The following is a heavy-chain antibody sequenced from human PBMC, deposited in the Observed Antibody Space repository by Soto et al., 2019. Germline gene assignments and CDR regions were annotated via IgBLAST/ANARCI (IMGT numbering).Heavy chain of an antibody. Sequence: PSETLSLTCTVSGGSISSGDYYWSWIRQPPGKGLEWIGYIYYSGSTYYNPSLKSRVTISVDTSKNQFSLKLSSVTAADTAVYYCARETLIGDYDYYYYGMDVWGQGATVSVSS. V-gene: IGHV4-30-4*01. D-gene: IGHD3-16*01. CDR2: IYYSGST. CDR1: GGSISSGDYY. CDR3: ARETLIGDYDYYYYGMDV. J-gene: IGHJ6*02.